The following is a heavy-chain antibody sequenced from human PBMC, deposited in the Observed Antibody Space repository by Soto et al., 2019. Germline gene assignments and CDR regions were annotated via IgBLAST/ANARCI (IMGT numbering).Heavy chain of an antibody. J-gene: IGHJ4*02. CDR2: INPASGST. CDR3: ARALAAGDH. V-gene: IGHV1-46*01. Sequence: QVQLVQSGAEVKKPGASVKVSCRTSGYTFTHYYIHWVRQAPGQGLEWLGIINPASGSTNYAQDFQGRVTLTMDTSTTTVYMELSGLGAEDTAIFYCARALAAGDHWGQGTLVTVSS. D-gene: IGHD6-13*01. CDR1: GYTFTHYY.